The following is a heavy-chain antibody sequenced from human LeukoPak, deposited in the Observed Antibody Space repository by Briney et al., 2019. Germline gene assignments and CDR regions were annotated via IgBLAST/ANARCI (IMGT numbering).Heavy chain of an antibody. CDR2: IYFSGST. V-gene: IGHV4-59*08. CDR1: GGSISSYY. D-gene: IGHD1-26*01. CDR3: ARSSGSSYRSSAFDT. J-gene: IGHJ3*02. Sequence: SETLSLTCTVSGGSISSYYWSWIRQPPGKGLEWIGYIYFSGSTNYNPSLKSRVTISVDTSKNQFSLKLSSVTAADSAVYYCARSSGSSYRSSAFDTWDQGTMVTVSS.